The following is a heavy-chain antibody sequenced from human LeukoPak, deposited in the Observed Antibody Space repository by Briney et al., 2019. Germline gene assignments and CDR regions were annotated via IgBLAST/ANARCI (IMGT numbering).Heavy chain of an antibody. CDR2: ISTYDHDT. J-gene: IGHJ5*02. CDR1: GYTFTNYG. Sequence: ASVKVSCKASGYTFTNYGISWVRQTPGQGLEWMAWISTYDHDTNYAQKFRGRVTMTTDTSTSTAYMELRSLGSDDTAVYYCVRDYFCSGGTCDDCFDPWGQGTLVTVSS. V-gene: IGHV1-18*01. CDR3: VRDYFCSGGTCDDCFDP. D-gene: IGHD2-15*01.